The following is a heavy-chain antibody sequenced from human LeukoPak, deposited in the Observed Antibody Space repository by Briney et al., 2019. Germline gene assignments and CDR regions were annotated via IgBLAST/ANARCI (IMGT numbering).Heavy chain of an antibody. Sequence: ASVKVSCKASGGTFSSYTISWVRQAPGQGLEWMGRIIPILGIANYAQKFQGRVTITVDKSTSTAYMELSSLRSEDTAVYYCATRIAVAGDRAFDIWGQGTMVTVSS. D-gene: IGHD6-19*01. CDR2: IIPILGIA. J-gene: IGHJ3*02. CDR3: ATRIAVAGDRAFDI. CDR1: GGTFSSYT. V-gene: IGHV1-69*02.